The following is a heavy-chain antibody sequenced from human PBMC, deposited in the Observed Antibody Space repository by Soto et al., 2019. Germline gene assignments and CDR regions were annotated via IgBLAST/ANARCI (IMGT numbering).Heavy chain of an antibody. CDR2: VSGSGGST. V-gene: IGHV3-23*01. D-gene: IGHD5-18*01. Sequence: QPGGSLRLSCAASGFTFSRYAMSWVRQAPGKGLEWVSGVSGSGGSTYCVDSVKGRFTISRDNSKNTLYLQMNSLRAEDTAVYYCAKDFGYNYGYDAFDIWGQGTMVTV. CDR1: GFTFSRYA. J-gene: IGHJ3*02. CDR3: AKDFGYNYGYDAFDI.